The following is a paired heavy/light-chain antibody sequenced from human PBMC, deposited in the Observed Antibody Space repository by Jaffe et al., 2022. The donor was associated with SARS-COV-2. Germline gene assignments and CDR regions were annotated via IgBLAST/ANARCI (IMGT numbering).Light chain of an antibody. CDR1: SNDIGAYNY. CDR3: NSFASSNDVL. CDR2: EVT. V-gene: IGLV2-8*01. Sequence: QSALTQPPSASGSPGQSVTITCTGTSNDIGAYNYVSWFQQHPGKAPKLMIYEVTKRPSGVPDRFSGSKSGNTASLTVSGLQAEDEADYYCNSFASSNDVLFGGGTKLTVL. J-gene: IGLJ2*01.
Heavy chain of an antibody. D-gene: IGHD2-21*01. V-gene: IGHV3-7*04. CDR2: VKQDGSER. CDR1: GFVFSNYW. CDR3: ARGRAGLI. J-gene: IGHJ4*02. Sequence: EVQLVESGGDLVQPGGSLRLSCAASGFVFSNYWMTWARQAPGKGLEWVASVKQDGSERYYVDSVKGRFTISRDNAKNSLTLQMDSLRVDDTAVYYCARGRAGLIWGQGTLVTVSS.